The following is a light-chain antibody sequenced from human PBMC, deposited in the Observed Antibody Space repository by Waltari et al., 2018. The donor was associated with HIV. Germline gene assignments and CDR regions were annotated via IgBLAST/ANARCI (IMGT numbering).Light chain of an antibody. CDR2: RNN. Sequence: QAGLTQPPSVSKGLRQTATLTCTGDSNNVGNEGAAWLQHHQGHPPKLLSYRNNNRPSGISQRFSASRSGSTASLTITGLQPEDEADYYCSAWDNRLSARVFGGGTKLTVL. CDR1: SNNVGNEG. J-gene: IGLJ3*02. V-gene: IGLV10-54*04. CDR3: SAWDNRLSARV.